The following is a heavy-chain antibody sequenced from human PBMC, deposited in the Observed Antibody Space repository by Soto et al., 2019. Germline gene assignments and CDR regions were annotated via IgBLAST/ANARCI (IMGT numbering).Heavy chain of an antibody. CDR2: IYYSGST. J-gene: IGHJ5*02. CDR3: AGSLRLGELSSNWFDP. Sequence: SETLSLTCTVSGGSISSGGYYWSWIRQHPGKGLEWIGYIYYSGSTYYNPSLKSRVTISVDTSKNQFSLKLSSVTAADTAVYYCAGSLRLGELSSNWFDPWGQGTLVTVS. CDR1: GGSISSGGYY. V-gene: IGHV4-31*03. D-gene: IGHD3-16*02.